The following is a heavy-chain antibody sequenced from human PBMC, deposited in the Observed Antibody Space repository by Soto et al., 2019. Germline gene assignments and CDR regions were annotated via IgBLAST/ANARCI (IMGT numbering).Heavy chain of an antibody. CDR1: GFTFSSYG. V-gene: IGHV3-30*18. CDR3: AKEVWESIAARSSEWYFDY. Sequence: QVQLVESGGGVVQPGRSLRLSCAASGFTFSSYGMHWVRQAPGKGLEWVAVISYDGSNKYYADSVKGRFTISRDNSKNTLYLQMNSLRAEGTAVYYCAKEVWESIAARSSEWYFDYWGQGTLVTVSS. J-gene: IGHJ4*02. D-gene: IGHD6-6*01. CDR2: ISYDGSNK.